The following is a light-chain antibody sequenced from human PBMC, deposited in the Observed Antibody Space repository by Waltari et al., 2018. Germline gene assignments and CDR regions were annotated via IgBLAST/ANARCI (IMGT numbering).Light chain of an antibody. V-gene: IGLV1-44*01. J-gene: IGLJ3*02. CDR3: AAWDDSLNGNWV. Sequence: QSVLTQPPSASGTPGQRVTISCSGSNSNIGGNPVQWFQQPPRTAPRLLLFNRNERPSGVPDRLPGSKSGTSASLAISGLQSEDEAEYYCAAWDDSLNGNWVFGGGTKVTVL. CDR1: NSNIGGNP. CDR2: NRN.